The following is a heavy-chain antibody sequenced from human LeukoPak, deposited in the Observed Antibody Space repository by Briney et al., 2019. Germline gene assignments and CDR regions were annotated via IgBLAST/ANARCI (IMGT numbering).Heavy chain of an antibody. V-gene: IGHV1-2*02. CDR3: ARTKSQAFDV. Sequence: ASVKVSCKASGYTFSGYYIHWVRQAPGQGVEWMGWINPNSGDTNYAEQFQGRVTLTRDRSVNTSYMELSRLRSDDTAIYYCARTKSQAFDVWGQGTMVSVSS. CDR1: GYTFSGYY. J-gene: IGHJ3*01. CDR2: INPNSGDT.